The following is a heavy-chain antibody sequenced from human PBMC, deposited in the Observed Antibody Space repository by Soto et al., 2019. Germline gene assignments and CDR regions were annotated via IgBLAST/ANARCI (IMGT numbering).Heavy chain of an antibody. J-gene: IGHJ2*01. CDR1: GFTFSSYA. CDR3: ARGGGHCGGDCPEDWYFDL. CDR2: ISYDGSNK. Sequence: QVQLVESGGGVVQPGRSLRLSCAASGFTFSSYAMQWVRQAPGKGLEWVAVISYDGSNKYYADSVKGRFTISRDNSKNTLYLQMNSLRAEDTAVYYCARGGGHCGGDCPEDWYFDLWGRGTLVTVSS. V-gene: IGHV3-30-3*01. D-gene: IGHD2-21*02.